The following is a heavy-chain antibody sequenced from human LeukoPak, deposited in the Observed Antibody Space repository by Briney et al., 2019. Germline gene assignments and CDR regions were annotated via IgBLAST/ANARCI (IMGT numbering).Heavy chain of an antibody. J-gene: IGHJ4*02. V-gene: IGHV3-30*04. CDR3: ARDRGLRYFDWLSKQLDY. CDR1: GFTFSSYA. CDR2: ISYDGSNK. D-gene: IGHD3-9*01. Sequence: GGSLRLSCAASGFTFSSYAMHWVRQAPGKGLEWVAVISYDGSNKYYADSVKGRFTISRDNSKNTLYLQMNSLRAEDTAVYYCARDRGLRYFDWLSKQLDYWGQGTLVTVSS.